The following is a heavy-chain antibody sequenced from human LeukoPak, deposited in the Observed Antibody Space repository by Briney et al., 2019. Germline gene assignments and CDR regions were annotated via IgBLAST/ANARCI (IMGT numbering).Heavy chain of an antibody. CDR3: AREQIHYYDSSGYFDY. V-gene: IGHV1-69*13. D-gene: IGHD3-22*01. CDR1: GYTFTSYG. CDR2: IIPIFGTA. Sequence: SVKVSCKASGYTFTSYGISWVRQAPGQGLEWMGGIIPIFGTANYAQKFQGRVTITADESTSTAYMELSSLRSEDTAVYYCAREQIHYYDSSGYFDYWGQGTLVTVSS. J-gene: IGHJ4*02.